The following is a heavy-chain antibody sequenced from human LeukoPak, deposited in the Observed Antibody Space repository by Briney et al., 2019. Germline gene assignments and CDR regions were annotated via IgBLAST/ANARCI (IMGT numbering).Heavy chain of an antibody. D-gene: IGHD2-2*01. CDR2: IYTSGST. J-gene: IGHJ4*02. V-gene: IGHV4-61*02. Sequence: SETLSLTCTVSGGSISSGSYYWSWIRQPAGKGLEWIGRIYTSGSTNYNPSLKSRVTISVDTSKNQFSLKLSSVTAADTAVYYCARGGERYCSSTSCSLDYWGQGTLVTVPS. CDR3: ARGGERYCSSTSCSLDY. CDR1: GGSISSGSYY.